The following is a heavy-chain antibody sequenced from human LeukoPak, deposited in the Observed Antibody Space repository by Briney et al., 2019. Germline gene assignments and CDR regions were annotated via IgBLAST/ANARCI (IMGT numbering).Heavy chain of an antibody. CDR3: ARGGGYSGYDRSFDY. Sequence: SETLSLTCTVSGGSISSYYWSWIRQPAGKGLEWIGRIYTSGSTNYNPSLKSRVTMSVDTSKNQFSLKLSSVTAADTAVYYCARGGGYSGYDRSFDYWGQGTLVTVSS. CDR1: GGSISSYY. J-gene: IGHJ4*02. CDR2: IYTSGST. V-gene: IGHV4-4*07. D-gene: IGHD5-12*01.